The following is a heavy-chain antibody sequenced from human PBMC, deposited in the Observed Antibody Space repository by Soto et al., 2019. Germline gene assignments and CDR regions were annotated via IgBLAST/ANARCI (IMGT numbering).Heavy chain of an antibody. CDR1: GFTFSSYG. CDR2: ISYDGSNK. V-gene: IGHV3-30*18. D-gene: IGHD6-19*01. Sequence: QVQLVESGGGVVQPGRSLRLSCAASGFTFSSYGMHWVRHAPGKGLEWVAVISYDGSNKYYADSVKGRFTISRDNSKNTLYLQMNSLRAEDTAVYYCAKTLGMAVAGTGYFDYWGQGTLVTVSS. J-gene: IGHJ4*02. CDR3: AKTLGMAVAGTGYFDY.